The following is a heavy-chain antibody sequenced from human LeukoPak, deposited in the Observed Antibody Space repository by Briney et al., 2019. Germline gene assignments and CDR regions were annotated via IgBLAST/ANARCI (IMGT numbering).Heavy chain of an antibody. D-gene: IGHD2-21*01. V-gene: IGHV3-66*01. Sequence: GGSLRLSCAASGFTFSSHGMNWVRQAPGKGLEWVSVIYSGGRTYYADSVKGRFIISRDDAKKSMYLQMNSLRVEDTAVYFCARYSEVYYYVDVWGTGTTVTVSS. CDR2: IYSGGRT. CDR1: GFTFSSHG. J-gene: IGHJ6*03. CDR3: ARYSEVYYYVDV.